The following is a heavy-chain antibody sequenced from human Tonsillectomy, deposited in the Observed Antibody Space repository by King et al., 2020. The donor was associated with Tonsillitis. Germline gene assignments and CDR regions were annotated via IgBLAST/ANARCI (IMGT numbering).Heavy chain of an antibody. V-gene: IGHV3-73*02. CDR1: GFTFSGSA. J-gene: IGHJ4*02. D-gene: IGHD1-26*01. Sequence: VQLVESGGGLVQPGGSLKLSCAASGFTFSGSAMHWVRQASGKGLEWVGRIRSKANSYATAYVASVKGRFTISRDDSKNTAYLQMNSLKTADTAVYYCTTSIVGASFDYWGQGTLVTVSS. CDR3: TTSIVGASFDY. CDR2: IRSKANSYAT.